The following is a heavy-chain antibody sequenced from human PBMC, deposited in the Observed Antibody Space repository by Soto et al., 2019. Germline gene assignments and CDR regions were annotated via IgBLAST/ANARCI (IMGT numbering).Heavy chain of an antibody. J-gene: IGHJ1*01. CDR3: AREVYCGVDCFYQGEN. CDR1: GGTLSSYA. D-gene: IGHD2-21*02. V-gene: IGHV1-69*06. Sequence: VQLVQSGADVEKPGSSVKVYCKASGGTLSSYAISWVRKAPGPGMEWMGGIIPILCTENYAQRRQGRVTITADKSTSTAYTELSSLRSEDTAVYFCAREVYCGVDCFYQGENLGQGTLVNVSS. CDR2: IIPILCTE.